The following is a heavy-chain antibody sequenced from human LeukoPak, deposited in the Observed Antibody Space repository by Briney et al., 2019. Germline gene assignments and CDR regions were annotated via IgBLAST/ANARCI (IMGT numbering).Heavy chain of an antibody. Sequence: GRSLRLSCAASGFTFSSYTMHWVRQAPGKGLEWVAFVLYDGSDQYYADSVKGRFTISRDNSKNTLYLQMNSLRSEDTAVYNCARDPGGYSYGHFDYWGQGTLVSVSS. J-gene: IGHJ4*02. CDR2: VLYDGSDQ. CDR3: ARDPGGYSYGHFDY. V-gene: IGHV3-30*04. D-gene: IGHD5-18*01. CDR1: GFTFSSYT.